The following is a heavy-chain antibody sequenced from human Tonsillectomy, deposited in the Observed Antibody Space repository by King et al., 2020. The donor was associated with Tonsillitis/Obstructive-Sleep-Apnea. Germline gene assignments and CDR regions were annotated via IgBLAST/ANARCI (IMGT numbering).Heavy chain of an antibody. CDR3: ARTYCSGGSFFWGWFDP. J-gene: IGHJ5*02. Sequence: QLVQSGADLRKPGSSVKVSCKASGGTFSIYAIIWVRQAPGQGLEWMGGIIPMLGIPNYAQKFQGRVTITADKSTSTAYMELSSLRSEDTAFYYCARTYCSGGSFFWGWFDPCGQGTLCTVSS. V-gene: IGHV1-69*10. D-gene: IGHD2-15*01. CDR1: GGTFSIYA. CDR2: IIPMLGIP.